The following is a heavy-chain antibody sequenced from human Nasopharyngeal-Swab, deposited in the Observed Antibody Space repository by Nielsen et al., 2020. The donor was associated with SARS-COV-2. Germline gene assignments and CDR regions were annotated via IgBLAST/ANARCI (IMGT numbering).Heavy chain of an antibody. CDR3: ARFGALPKDRAELALDY. Sequence: SLKISCAASGFTFDDYAMHWVRQAPGKGPEWVSGISWNSGSIGYADSVKGRFTISRDNAKNSLYLQMNSLRAEDTAVYYCARFGALPKDRAELALDYWGQGTLVTVSS. J-gene: IGHJ4*02. D-gene: IGHD1-7*01. CDR1: GFTFDDYA. CDR2: ISWNSGSI. V-gene: IGHV3-9*01.